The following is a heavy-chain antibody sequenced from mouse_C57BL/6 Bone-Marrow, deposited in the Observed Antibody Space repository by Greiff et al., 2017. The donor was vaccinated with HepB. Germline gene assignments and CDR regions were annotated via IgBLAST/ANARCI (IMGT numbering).Heavy chain of an antibody. CDR2: ISDGGSHT. V-gene: IGHV5-4*01. Sequence: DVKLVESGGGLVKPGGSLKLSCAASGFTFSSYAMSWVRQTPEKRLEWVATISDGGSHTYYPDNVKGRFTISRDNAKNNLYLQMSHLKSEDTAMYYCARDYYGSSYDYWGQGTTLTVSS. D-gene: IGHD1-1*01. J-gene: IGHJ2*01. CDR1: GFTFSSYA. CDR3: ARDYYGSSYDY.